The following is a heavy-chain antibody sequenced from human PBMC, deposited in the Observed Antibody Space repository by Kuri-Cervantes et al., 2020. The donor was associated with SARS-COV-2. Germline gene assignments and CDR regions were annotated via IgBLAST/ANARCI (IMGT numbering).Heavy chain of an antibody. D-gene: IGHD2-2*02. V-gene: IGHV1-18*01. J-gene: IGHJ4*02. Sequence: ASVKDTCRASGYTFTSCGISWVRQAPGQGLEWRGGISAYNGNTNYAQKLQGRVTMTTDTSTSTASTELRSLRSDDTAVYYCARFQGRDCTSTNNYTNNCYFDYWGQGTLVTVSS. CDR1: GYTFTSCG. CDR2: ISAYNGNT. CDR3: ARFQGRDCTSTNNYTNNCYFDY.